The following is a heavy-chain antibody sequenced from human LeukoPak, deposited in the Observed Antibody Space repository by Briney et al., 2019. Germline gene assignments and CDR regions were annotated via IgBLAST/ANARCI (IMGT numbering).Heavy chain of an antibody. CDR1: GITFSKVW. Sequence: GGSLRLSCAASGITFSKVWMSWVRQAPGKGLEWVGRIKSKTDGGTTDYAAPVKGRFTISRDDSKNTLYLQMNSLKTEDTAVYYCTTEARYYYDSSGYFRSWGQGTLVTVSS. CDR2: IKSKTDGGTT. J-gene: IGHJ5*02. V-gene: IGHV3-15*01. CDR3: TTEARYYYDSSGYFRS. D-gene: IGHD3-22*01.